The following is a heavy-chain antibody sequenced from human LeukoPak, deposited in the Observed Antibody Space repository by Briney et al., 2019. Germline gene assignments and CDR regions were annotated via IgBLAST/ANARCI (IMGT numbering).Heavy chain of an antibody. J-gene: IGHJ4*02. V-gene: IGHV3-30*02. Sequence: GGSLRLSCEASGFTFRSSGMHWVRQVPGKGLEWVAFIRYDGSNQNYEDSVKGRFTISRDNSKNTLYLQMNSLRAGDTAVYYCAKRRGEDYFDSWGQGTLVTVSS. CDR1: GFTFRSSG. CDR2: IRYDGSNQ. CDR3: AKRRGEDYFDS. D-gene: IGHD2-21*01.